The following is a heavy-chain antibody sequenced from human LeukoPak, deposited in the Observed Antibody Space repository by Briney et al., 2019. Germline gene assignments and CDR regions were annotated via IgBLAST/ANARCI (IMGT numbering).Heavy chain of an antibody. V-gene: IGHV3-20*01. CDR3: ARGGPGGYCSSTSCPFDY. J-gene: IGHJ4*02. Sequence: GGSLRLSCAASGFTFSSYWMHWVRQAPGKGLEWVSGINWNGGSTGYADSVKGRFTISRDNAKNSLYLQMNSLRAEDTALYHCARGGPGGYCSSTSCPFDYWGQGTLVTVSS. D-gene: IGHD2-2*01. CDR2: INWNGGST. CDR1: GFTFSSYW.